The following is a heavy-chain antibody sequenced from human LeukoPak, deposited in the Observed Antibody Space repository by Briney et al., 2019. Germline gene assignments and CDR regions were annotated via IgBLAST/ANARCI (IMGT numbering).Heavy chain of an antibody. V-gene: IGHV3-30*03. Sequence: GGSLRLSCAASGFTFSSYGMHWVRKAPGKGLEWVAVISYDGSNKYYADSVKGRFTISRDNSKNTLYLQMNSLRAEDTAVYYCTRGPAAINYYYYGMDVWGQGTTVTVSS. CDR1: GFTFSSYG. J-gene: IGHJ6*02. CDR3: TRGPAAINYYYYGMDV. D-gene: IGHD2-2*01. CDR2: ISYDGSNK.